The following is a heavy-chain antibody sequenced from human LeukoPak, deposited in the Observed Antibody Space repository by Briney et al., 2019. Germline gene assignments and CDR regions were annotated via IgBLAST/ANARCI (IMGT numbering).Heavy chain of an antibody. D-gene: IGHD2-15*01. J-gene: IGHJ6*03. CDR1: GFTFSSYG. V-gene: IGHV3-30*03. CDR3: ATVGGPYCSGGSCYYYYYYMDA. Sequence: TGGSLRLSCAASGFTFSSYGMHWVRQAPGKGLEWVAVISYDGSNKYYADSVKGRFTISRDNSKNTLYLQMNSLRAEDTAVYYCATVGGPYCSGGSCYYYYYYMDAWGKGTTVTISS. CDR2: ISYDGSNK.